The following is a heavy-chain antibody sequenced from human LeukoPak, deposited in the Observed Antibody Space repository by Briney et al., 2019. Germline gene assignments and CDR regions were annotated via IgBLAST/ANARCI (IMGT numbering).Heavy chain of an antibody. CDR1: GYTFTSYD. Sequence: ASVKVSCKASGYTFTSYDINRVRQATGQGLEWMGWMNPNSGNTGYAQKFQGRVTITRNTSISTAYMELSSLRSEDTAVYYCARGLRPWRLVRRVNWFDPWGQGTLVTVSS. CDR3: ARGLRPWRLVRRVNWFDP. J-gene: IGHJ5*02. D-gene: IGHD6-6*01. CDR2: MNPNSGNT. V-gene: IGHV1-8*03.